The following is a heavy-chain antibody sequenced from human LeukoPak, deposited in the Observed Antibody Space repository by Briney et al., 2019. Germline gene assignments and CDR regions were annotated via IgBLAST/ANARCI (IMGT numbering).Heavy chain of an antibody. V-gene: IGHV3-21*01. Sequence: GGSRGLPGAALGFTFISYTWNWVGRPPGKGLEGASSFSSSSSYIYYADSVKGRFTISRDNAKNSLYLQMNSLRAEDTAVYYCARAGGIQLWSLFDYWGQGTLVTVSS. CDR2: FSSSSSYI. CDR3: ARAGGIQLWSLFDY. J-gene: IGHJ4*02. CDR1: GFTFISYT. D-gene: IGHD5-18*01.